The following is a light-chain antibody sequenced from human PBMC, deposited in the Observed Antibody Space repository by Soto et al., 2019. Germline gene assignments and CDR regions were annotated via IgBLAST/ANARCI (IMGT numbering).Light chain of an antibody. CDR1: QSVNSY. J-gene: IGKJ3*01. CDR3: QQRSNWPPAD. Sequence: EIVLTQSPATLSLSPGERATLSCRASQSVNSYLAWYQQKPGQAPRLLIYDASNRATGIPARFSGSGSGTDFTLTISSLESEDFAVYYCQQRSNWPPADFGPGTKVDIK. V-gene: IGKV3-11*01. CDR2: DAS.